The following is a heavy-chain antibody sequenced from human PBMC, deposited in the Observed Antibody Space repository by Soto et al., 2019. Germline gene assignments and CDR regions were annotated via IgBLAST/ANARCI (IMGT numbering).Heavy chain of an antibody. V-gene: IGHV3-30*18. CDR1: GFTFSSYG. D-gene: IGHD2-15*01. CDR2: ISYDGSNK. J-gene: IGHJ6*03. CDR3: AKEGVYCSGGSCRLYYYYYYYMDV. Sequence: GGSLRLSCAASGFTFSSYGMHWVRQAPGKGLEWVAVISYDGSNKYYADSVKGRFTISRDNSKNTLYLQMNSLRAEDTAMYYCAKEGVYCSGGSCRLYYYYYYYMDVWGKGTTVTVSS.